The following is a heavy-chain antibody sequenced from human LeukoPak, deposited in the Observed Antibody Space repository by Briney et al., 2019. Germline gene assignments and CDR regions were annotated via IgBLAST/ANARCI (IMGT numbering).Heavy chain of an antibody. J-gene: IGHJ4*02. CDR3: GSGRNCSAGSCYSWNY. CDR2: ISSSSSYI. CDR1: GFTFSSYS. V-gene: IGHV3-21*04. D-gene: IGHD2-15*01. Sequence: GGSLRLSCAASGFTFSSYSMNWVRQAPGKGLEWVSSISSSSSYIYYADSVKGRFTISRDNAKNSLYLQMNSLKTEDTAVYYCGSGRNCSAGSCYSWNYWGQGTLVTVSS.